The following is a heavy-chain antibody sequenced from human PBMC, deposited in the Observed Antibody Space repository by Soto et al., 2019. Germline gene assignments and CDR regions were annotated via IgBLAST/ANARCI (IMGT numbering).Heavy chain of an antibody. V-gene: IGHV1-8*01. Sequence: SREVSLKSASYSFTGDDISWERETTGQGLEWMGWMNPNSGNTGYAQKFQGRVTMTRNTSISTAYMELSSLRSEDTAVYYCARGGNEMAATDYWGQGTLVPVSS. CDR2: MNPNSGNT. D-gene: IGHD6-19*01. CDR1: SYSFTGDD. CDR3: ARGGNEMAATDY. J-gene: IGHJ4*02.